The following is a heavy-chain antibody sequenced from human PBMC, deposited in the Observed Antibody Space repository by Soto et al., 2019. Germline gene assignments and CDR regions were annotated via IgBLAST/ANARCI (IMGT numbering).Heavy chain of an antibody. D-gene: IGHD3-3*01. Sequence: GSLRLSCAASGFTFSNYAMSWVRQAPGKGLEWVSAIIPSGGSTYYADSVKGRFTLSRDNSKNTLYLQMNSLRAEDTAVYYCAKDKDFWSGYYSHFDYWGQGTLVTVSS. CDR1: GFTFSNYA. CDR2: IIPSGGST. J-gene: IGHJ4*02. CDR3: AKDKDFWSGYYSHFDY. V-gene: IGHV3-23*01.